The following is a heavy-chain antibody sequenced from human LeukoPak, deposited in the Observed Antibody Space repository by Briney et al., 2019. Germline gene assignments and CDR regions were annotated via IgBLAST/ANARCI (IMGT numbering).Heavy chain of an antibody. CDR2: IWYDGSNK. D-gene: IGHD4-17*01. Sequence: GGSLRLSCAASGSTFSSYGMHWVRQAPGKGLEWVAVIWYDGSNKYYADSVKGRFTISRDNSKNTLYLQMNSLRAEDTAVYYCARDPDYGDERSFDYWGQGTLVTVSS. CDR3: ARDPDYGDERSFDY. J-gene: IGHJ4*02. CDR1: GSTFSSYG. V-gene: IGHV3-33*01.